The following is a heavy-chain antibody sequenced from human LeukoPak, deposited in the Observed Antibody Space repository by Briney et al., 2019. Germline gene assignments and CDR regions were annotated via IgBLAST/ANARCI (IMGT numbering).Heavy chain of an antibody. CDR3: ARDLGYCRGGSCYSGPNHNWFDP. J-gene: IGHJ5*02. Sequence: PGGSLRLSCAASGFTFSSYSMNWVRQAPGKGLEWASSVSSSSAYIYYADSVKGRFTISRDNAKNSLYLQMNSLRAEDTAVYYCARDLGYCRGGSCYSGPNHNWFDPWGQGTLVTVSS. D-gene: IGHD2-15*01. CDR1: GFTFSSYS. CDR2: VSSSSAYI. V-gene: IGHV3-21*01.